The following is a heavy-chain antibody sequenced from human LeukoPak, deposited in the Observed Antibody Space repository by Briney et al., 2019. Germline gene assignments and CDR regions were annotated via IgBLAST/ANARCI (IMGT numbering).Heavy chain of an antibody. CDR3: ARSGYCSSTSCQIAGWFDP. V-gene: IGHV4-59*11. CDR1: GGSITTHY. D-gene: IGHD2-2*01. Sequence: SETLSLTCTVSGGSITTHYWSWIRQPPGRGLEWIGYIYYSGSTNHNPSLKSRVTISVDTSKNQFSLKLSSVTAADTAVYYCARSGYCSSTSCQIAGWFDPWGQGTLVTVSS. CDR2: IYYSGST. J-gene: IGHJ5*02.